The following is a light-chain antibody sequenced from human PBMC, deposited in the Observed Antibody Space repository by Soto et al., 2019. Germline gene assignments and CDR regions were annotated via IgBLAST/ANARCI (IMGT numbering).Light chain of an antibody. CDR2: GAS. CDR3: QQYGSSPTWT. V-gene: IGKV3-20*01. Sequence: EIVLTQSPGTLSLSPGERATLSCRASQSVSSSYLAWYQQKPGQAPRLLIYGASSRATGIPDRFSGSGSGTDFTLTISRLEPEDFAVNYCQQYGSSPTWTFCQGTKVEIK. J-gene: IGKJ1*01. CDR1: QSVSSSY.